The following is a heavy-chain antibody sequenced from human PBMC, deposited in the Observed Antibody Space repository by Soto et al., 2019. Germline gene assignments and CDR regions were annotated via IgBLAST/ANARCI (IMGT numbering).Heavy chain of an antibody. J-gene: IGHJ5*02. Sequence: SETLSLTCTVSDGSISSSSYYWGWIRQHQGKGLEWIGSIYYSGSTYYNPSLKSRVTISVDTSKNQFSLKLSSVTAADTAVYYCARHYSSSSGGRWFDPWGQGTLVTVSS. V-gene: IGHV4-39*01. CDR3: ARHYSSSSGGRWFDP. D-gene: IGHD6-6*01. CDR1: DGSISSSSYY. CDR2: IYYSGST.